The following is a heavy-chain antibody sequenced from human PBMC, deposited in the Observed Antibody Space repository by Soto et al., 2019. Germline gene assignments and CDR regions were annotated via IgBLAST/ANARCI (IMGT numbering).Heavy chain of an antibody. CDR1: GFTFSSYG. D-gene: IGHD2-15*01. CDR3: AKSRYCSGGSCYSRGYFDY. CDR2: ISYDGSNK. J-gene: IGHJ4*02. V-gene: IGHV3-30*18. Sequence: QVQLVESGGGVVQPGRSLRLSCAASGFTFSSYGMHWVRQAPGKGLEWVAVISYDGSNKYYADSVKGRFTISRDSSKNPLYLQMNGLRAEDTAVYYCAKSRYCSGGSCYSRGYFDYWGQGTLVTVSS.